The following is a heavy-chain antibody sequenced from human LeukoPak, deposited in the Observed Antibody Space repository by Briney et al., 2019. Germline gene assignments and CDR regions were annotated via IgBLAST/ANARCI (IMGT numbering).Heavy chain of an antibody. CDR1: GFTFSSYE. D-gene: IGHD3-16*01. CDR3: ASWGRWDPYYFDY. Sequence: GGSLRLSCAASGFTFSSYEMNWVRQAPGKGLEWVSYISSSGSTIYYADSVKGRFTISRDNAKNSLYLQMNSLRAEDMAVYYCASWGRWDPYYFDYWGQGTLVTVSS. CDR2: ISSSGSTI. J-gene: IGHJ4*02. V-gene: IGHV3-48*03.